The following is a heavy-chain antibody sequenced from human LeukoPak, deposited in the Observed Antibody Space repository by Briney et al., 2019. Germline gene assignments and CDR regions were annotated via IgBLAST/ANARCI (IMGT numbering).Heavy chain of an antibody. V-gene: IGHV1-69*13. CDR1: GGTFSSYA. CDR2: IISILGTA. Sequence: SVKVSCKASGGTFSSYAISWVRQAPGQGLEWMGGIISILGTANYAQKFQGRVTITADESTSTAYMELSSLRSEDTAVYYCARDFEYYYGSGSLYYYYGMDVWGKGTTVTVSS. CDR3: ARDFEYYYGSGSLYYYYGMDV. D-gene: IGHD3-10*01. J-gene: IGHJ6*04.